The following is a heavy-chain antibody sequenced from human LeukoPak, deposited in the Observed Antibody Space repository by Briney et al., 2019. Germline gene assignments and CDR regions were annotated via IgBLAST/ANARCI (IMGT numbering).Heavy chain of an antibody. D-gene: IGHD3-10*01. V-gene: IGHV5-51*01. J-gene: IGHJ4*02. CDR1: GFIFTNYW. CDR2: IYPADSDT. CDR3: ARHAPLVRGVIYYFDH. Sequence: GESLKISCQVSGFIFTNYWIGWVRQMPGKGLESMGLIYPADSDTTYSPSFQGQVTISADRSISTVYLQWSSLKASDTAMYYCARHAPLVRGVIYYFDHWGQGTLVTVSS.